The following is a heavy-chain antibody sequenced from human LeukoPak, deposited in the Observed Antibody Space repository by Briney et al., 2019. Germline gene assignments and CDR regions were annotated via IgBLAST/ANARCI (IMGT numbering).Heavy chain of an antibody. CDR3: ARQRYMDV. V-gene: IGHV3-7*01. CDR2: INEDGSEK. J-gene: IGHJ6*03. Sequence: GGSLRLSCAASGFTFSRYWMGWVRQAPGKGLEWVANINEDGSEKIYVDFVKGRFTISRDNAKNSLYLQMNSLRGEDRAVYYCARQRYMDVWGKGTTVTVSS. CDR1: GFTFSRYW.